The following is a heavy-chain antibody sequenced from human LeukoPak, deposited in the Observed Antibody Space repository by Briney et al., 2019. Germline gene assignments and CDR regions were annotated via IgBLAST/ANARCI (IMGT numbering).Heavy chain of an antibody. CDR1: GGSFSGYY. V-gene: IGHV4-34*01. Sequence: SETLSLTCAVYGGSFSGYYWSWIRQPPGKGLEWIGEINHSGSTNYNPSLKSRVTISVDTSKNQFSLKLSSVTAADTAVYYCARGTAYSSSWLYWGQGTLVTVSS. CDR3: ARGTAYSSSWLY. CDR2: INHSGST. J-gene: IGHJ4*02. D-gene: IGHD6-13*01.